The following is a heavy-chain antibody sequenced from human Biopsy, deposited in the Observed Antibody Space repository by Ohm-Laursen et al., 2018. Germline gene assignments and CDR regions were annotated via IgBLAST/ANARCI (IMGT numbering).Heavy chain of an antibody. CDR1: GGSISSYY. J-gene: IGHJ4*02. Sequence: GTLSLTCTVSGGSISSYYWNWIRQPPGKGLAWIGYIYYSGTTDYSPSPKSRVTISIDKSKNQFFLKLSSVTAEDTAVYYCARDDAVTVIRGLYYWGQGALVTVSS. V-gene: IGHV4-59*01. D-gene: IGHD2-21*02. CDR3: ARDDAVTVIRGLYY. CDR2: IYYSGTT.